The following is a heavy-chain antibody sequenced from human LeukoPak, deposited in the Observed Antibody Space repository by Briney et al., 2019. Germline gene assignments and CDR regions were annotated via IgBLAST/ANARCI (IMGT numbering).Heavy chain of an antibody. CDR3: ARDYHNYFDY. CDR2: ISYDGSNK. J-gene: IGHJ4*02. V-gene: IGHV3-30*04. D-gene: IGHD3-16*02. Sequence: GGSLRLSCAASGFTFSGYPIHWVRQAPGKGLEWVAVISYDGSNKYYADSVKGRFTISRDNSKNTLYLQMNSLRAEDTAVYYCARDYHNYFDYWGQGTLVTVSS. CDR1: GFTFSGYP.